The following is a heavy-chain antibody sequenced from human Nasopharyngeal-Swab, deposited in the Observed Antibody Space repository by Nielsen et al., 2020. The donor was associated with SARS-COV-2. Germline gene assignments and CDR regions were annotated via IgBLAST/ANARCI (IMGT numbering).Heavy chain of an antibody. V-gene: IGHV4-34*01. D-gene: IGHD3-10*01. J-gene: IGHJ6*03. CDR2: INHSGNT. CDR3: ARGRRVVRGVIITNYYYYYYMDV. Sequence: RQPPGKGLEWIGEINHSGNTNYNPSLKSRVTISVDTSKNQFSLKLSSVTAADTAVYYCARGRRVVRGVIITNYYYYYYMDVWGKGTTVTVSS.